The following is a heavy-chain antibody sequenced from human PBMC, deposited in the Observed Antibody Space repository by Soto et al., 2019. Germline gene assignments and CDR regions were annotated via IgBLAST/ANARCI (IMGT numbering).Heavy chain of an antibody. CDR3: ASRDPLAAGQFDY. D-gene: IGHD6-13*01. J-gene: IGHJ4*02. V-gene: IGHV1-8*01. Sequence: ASVKVSCKASGYTFTSYDINWVRQATGQGLEWMGWMNPNSGNTGYAQKFQGRVTMTRNTSISTAYMELSSLRSEDTAAYYCASRDPLAAGQFDYWGQGTLVTVSS. CDR2: MNPNSGNT. CDR1: GYTFTSYD.